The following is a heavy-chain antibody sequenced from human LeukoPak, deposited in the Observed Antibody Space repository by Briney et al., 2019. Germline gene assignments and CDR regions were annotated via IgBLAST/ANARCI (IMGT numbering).Heavy chain of an antibody. D-gene: IGHD4-17*01. CDR3: ARTDPSYGDWVVPFDY. CDR1: GGSISSGGYS. V-gene: IGHV4-30-2*01. Sequence: PSETLSLTCAVSGGSISSGGYSWSWIRQPPGKGLEWIGYIYHSGSTYYNPSLKSRVTISLDTSKNQFSLKLSSVTAADTAVYYCARTDPSYGDWVVPFDYWGQGTLVTVSS. CDR2: IYHSGST. J-gene: IGHJ4*02.